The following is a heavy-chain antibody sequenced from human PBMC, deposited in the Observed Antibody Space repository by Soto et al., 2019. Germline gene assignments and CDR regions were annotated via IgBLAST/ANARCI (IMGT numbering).Heavy chain of an antibody. Sequence: QVQLVQSGAEVKKPGSSVKVSCKASGGTFSSYTISWVRQAPGQGLEWMGRIIPILGIANYAQKFQGRVTITADKSTSTAYMELSSLRSEDTAVYYCARDEWLVETHPNWYFDLWGRGTLVTVSS. CDR3: ARDEWLVETHPNWYFDL. V-gene: IGHV1-69*08. CDR2: IIPILGIA. D-gene: IGHD6-19*01. J-gene: IGHJ2*01. CDR1: GGTFSSYT.